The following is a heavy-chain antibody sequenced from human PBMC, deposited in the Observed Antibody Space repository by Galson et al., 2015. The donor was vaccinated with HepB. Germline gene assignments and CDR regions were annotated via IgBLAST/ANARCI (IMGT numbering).Heavy chain of an antibody. V-gene: IGHV4-4*07. CDR3: ARQFSGFSYGYGRFDP. D-gene: IGHD5-18*01. CDR1: GGSMSTYY. CDR2: IYTSGST. J-gene: IGHJ5*02. Sequence: SETLSLTCTVSGGSMSTYYWSWIRQPAGKGLEWIGRIYTSGSTNYNTSLRSRVTMSIDTSKNQFSLSLRSVTAADTAVYYCARQFSGFSYGYGRFDPWGQGTLVTVSS.